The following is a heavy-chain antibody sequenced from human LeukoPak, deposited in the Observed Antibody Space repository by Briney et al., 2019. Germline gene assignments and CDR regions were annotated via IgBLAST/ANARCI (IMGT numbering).Heavy chain of an antibody. CDR2: IHTAGDT. Sequence: PGGSLRLSCAASGFTVSSKYMHWVRQPTGKGLEWVSGIHTAGDTYYSGSVKGRFTISRENAKNSLYLQMNSLRAGDTAVYYCARGLPGGFDPWGQGTLVTVSS. CDR3: ARGLPGGFDP. CDR1: GFTVSSKY. J-gene: IGHJ5*02. V-gene: IGHV3-13*04. D-gene: IGHD2-8*02.